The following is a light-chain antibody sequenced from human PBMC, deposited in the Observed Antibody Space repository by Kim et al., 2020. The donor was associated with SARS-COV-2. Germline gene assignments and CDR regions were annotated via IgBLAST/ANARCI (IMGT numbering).Light chain of an antibody. J-gene: IGKJ2*01. CDR2: GAS. V-gene: IGKV3-20*01. CDR1: QTVSANY. CDR3: QQYGDSPYT. Sequence: EIVLTQSPGTLSLSPGDRATLSCRASQTVSANYLAWYQQKRGQAPRLLFYGASSRATGTPDRMTGGGSGTDFTLTISRLEPEDFAVYYCQQYGDSPYTCGQGTKLEI.